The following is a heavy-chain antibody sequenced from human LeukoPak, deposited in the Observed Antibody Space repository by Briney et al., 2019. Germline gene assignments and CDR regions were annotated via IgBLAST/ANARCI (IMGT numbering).Heavy chain of an antibody. J-gene: IGHJ6*02. CDR2: IYYSGST. V-gene: IGHV4-31*03. CDR1: GGAISSGGYY. Sequence: PSETLSLTCTVSGGAISSGGYYWSWIRQHPGKGLVWIGYIYYSGSTYYNPSLKSRVTISVDTSKNQFSLKLSSVTAADTAVYYCARAVVPAATLPAYYYGMDVWGQGTTVTVSS. CDR3: ARAVVPAATLPAYYYGMDV. D-gene: IGHD2-2*01.